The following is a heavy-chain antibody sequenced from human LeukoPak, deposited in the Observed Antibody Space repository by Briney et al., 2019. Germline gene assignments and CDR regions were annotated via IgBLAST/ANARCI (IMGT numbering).Heavy chain of an antibody. D-gene: IGHD6-25*01. Sequence: GGSLRLSCAASGFTFSDYYMSWIRQAPGKGLEWVSYISSSGSTIYYADSVKGRFTISRDNAKNSLYLQMNSLRAEDTAVYFCVCTQEAAYGMDVWGQGTTVTVSS. J-gene: IGHJ6*02. V-gene: IGHV3-11*01. CDR2: ISSSGSTI. CDR1: GFTFSDYY. CDR3: VCTQEAAYGMDV.